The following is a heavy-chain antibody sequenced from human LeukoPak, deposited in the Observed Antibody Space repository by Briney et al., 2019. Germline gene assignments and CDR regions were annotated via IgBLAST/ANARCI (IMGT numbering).Heavy chain of an antibody. CDR3: ARGAVNTYYDFWSGYYPRYFDY. CDR1: GYTFPSYD. J-gene: IGHJ4*02. Sequence: ASVKVSCKASGYTFPSYDINWVRQATGQGLEWMGWMNPNSGNTGYAQKFQGRVTMTRNTSISTAYMELSSLRSEDTAVYYCARGAVNTYYDFWSGYYPRYFDYWGQGTLVTVSS. CDR2: MNPNSGNT. D-gene: IGHD3-3*01. V-gene: IGHV1-8*01.